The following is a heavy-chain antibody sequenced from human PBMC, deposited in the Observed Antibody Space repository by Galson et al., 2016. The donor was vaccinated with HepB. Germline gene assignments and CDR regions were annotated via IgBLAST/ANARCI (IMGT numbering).Heavy chain of an antibody. CDR3: AKDQLIVIVPAAGNWFGP. CDR1: GFTFNNYA. CDR2: ISGSGTAT. Sequence: SLRLSCAASGFTFNNYAMSWVRQAPGKGLEWVSGISGSGTATHYADSVKGRFTISRDSSKNTLYLQMNSLRAEDTAVYYCAKDQLIVIVPAAGNWFGPWGQGTLVTVSS. V-gene: IGHV3-23*01. D-gene: IGHD2-2*01. J-gene: IGHJ5*02.